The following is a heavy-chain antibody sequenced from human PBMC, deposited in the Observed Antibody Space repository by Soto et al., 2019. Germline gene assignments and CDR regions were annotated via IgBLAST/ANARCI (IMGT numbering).Heavy chain of an antibody. V-gene: IGHV1-46*01. CDR3: ARGGHVVVVTAALDY. CDR1: GYTFTSYG. D-gene: IGHD2-21*02. Sequence: GASVKVSCKASGYTFTSYGISWVRQAPGQGLEWMGTVNPSGGHTTYSQHFLGRVTMTRDTSTSTLHMELTSLTSEDTAVYYCARGGHVVVVTAALDYWGQGTLVTVSS. CDR2: VNPSGGHT. J-gene: IGHJ4*02.